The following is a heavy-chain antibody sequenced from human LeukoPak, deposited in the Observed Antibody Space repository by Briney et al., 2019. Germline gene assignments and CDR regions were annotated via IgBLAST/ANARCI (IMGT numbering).Heavy chain of an antibody. CDR2: INPNSGGT. V-gene: IGHV1-2*06. Sequence: GASVKVSCKASGYTFTGYYMHWVRQAPGQGLEWMGRINPNSGGTNYAQKFQGRVTMTRDTSISTAHMELSRLRSDDTAVYYCARNPPLRGGKAFDIWGQGTMVTVSS. J-gene: IGHJ3*02. CDR3: ARNPPLRGGKAFDI. CDR1: GYTFTGYY. D-gene: IGHD3-10*01.